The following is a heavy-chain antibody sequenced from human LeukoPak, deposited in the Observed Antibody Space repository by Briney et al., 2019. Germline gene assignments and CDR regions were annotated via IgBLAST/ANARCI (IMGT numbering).Heavy chain of an antibody. CDR2: IRYDGSNK. V-gene: IGHV3-30*02. J-gene: IGHJ4*02. CDR1: GFTFSSYG. D-gene: IGHD6-6*01. CDR3: PCIATPAGPSADFDY. Sequence: GGSLRLSCAASGFTFSSYGMHWVRQAPGKGLEWVAYIRYDGSNKYYADSVKGRFTISRDNSKNTLYLQMNSLRPEDTAVYYCPCIATPAGPSADFDYWGQGTLVTVSS.